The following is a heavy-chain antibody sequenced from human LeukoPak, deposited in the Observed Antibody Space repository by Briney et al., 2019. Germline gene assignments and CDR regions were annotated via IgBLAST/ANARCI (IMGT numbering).Heavy chain of an antibody. J-gene: IGHJ6*03. V-gene: IGHV1-2*02. CDR1: GYTFTGYY. D-gene: IGHD3-9*01. Sequence: ASVKVSCKASGYTFTGYYMHWVRQAPGQGLEWMGWINPNSGGTNYAQKFQGRVTMTRDTSISTACMELSRLRSDDTAVYYCARRGQYYDILTGYYIGGVYYYMDVWGKGTTVTISS. CDR2: INPNSGGT. CDR3: ARRGQYYDILTGYYIGGVYYYMDV.